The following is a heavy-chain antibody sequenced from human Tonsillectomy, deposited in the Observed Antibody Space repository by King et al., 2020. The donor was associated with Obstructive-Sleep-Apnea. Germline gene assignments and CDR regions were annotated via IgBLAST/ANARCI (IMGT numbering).Heavy chain of an antibody. CDR3: ARGEAGDQYYYSGLDV. Sequence: EVQLVESGGVVVQPGGSLRLSCDASGFSFDDYAMHWVRQPPGRGLEWVSLTSWDGATSYYADFVKGRFAISRDNRKNSLYLQMDSLRPEDTALYYCARGEAGDQYYYSGLDVWGQGTTVTVSS. CDR2: TSWDGATS. V-gene: IGHV3-43D*03. CDR1: GFSFDDYA. D-gene: IGHD1-26*01. J-gene: IGHJ6*02.